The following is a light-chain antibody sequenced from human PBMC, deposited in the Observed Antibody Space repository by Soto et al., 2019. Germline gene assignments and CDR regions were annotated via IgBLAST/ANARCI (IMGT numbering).Light chain of an antibody. Sequence: EIVRTQSPATLSVSPGERATLSCRASQSVSSNLAWYQQKPGQAPRLLIYGASTRATGIPARFSGSRSGTEFTLTIRSLQSEDFAVYYCQQYNNWPPWTFGPGTKVDIK. CDR2: GAS. CDR3: QQYNNWPPWT. J-gene: IGKJ3*01. V-gene: IGKV3-15*01. CDR1: QSVSSN.